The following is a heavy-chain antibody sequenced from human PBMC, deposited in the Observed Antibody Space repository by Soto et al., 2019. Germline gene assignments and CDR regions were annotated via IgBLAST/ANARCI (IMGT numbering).Heavy chain of an antibody. V-gene: IGHV1-69*13. D-gene: IGHD2-8*02. J-gene: IGHJ6*02. CDR1: GGTFSSCA. CDR3: ARAAISRTQAGPGGYYYGMDV. CDR2: IIPIFGTA. Sequence: GASVEVSCKASGGTFSSCAISWVRQAPGQGLEWMGGIIPIFGTANYAQKFQGRVTITADESTSTAYMELSSLRSEDTAVYYCARAAISRTQAGPGGYYYGMDVWGQGTTVTVSS.